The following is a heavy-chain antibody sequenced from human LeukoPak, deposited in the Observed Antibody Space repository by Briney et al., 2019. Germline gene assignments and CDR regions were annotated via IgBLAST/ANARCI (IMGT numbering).Heavy chain of an antibody. Sequence: GGSLRLSCAASGFTFSRYTMNWVRQAPGKGLEWVSSINSNIRSTYYADSVKGRFTISRDNAKNSLHLQMDSLRAEDTAVYYCTRALSSDNWFASHWGQGTLVTVSS. CDR2: INSNIRST. CDR3: TRALSSDNWFASH. D-gene: IGHD1-1*01. V-gene: IGHV3-21*01. CDR1: GFTFSRYT. J-gene: IGHJ4*02.